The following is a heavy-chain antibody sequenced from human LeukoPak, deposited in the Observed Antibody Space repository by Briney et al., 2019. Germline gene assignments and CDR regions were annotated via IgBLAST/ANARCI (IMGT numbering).Heavy chain of an antibody. J-gene: IGHJ4*02. CDR1: GFTFSSYA. Sequence: GGSLRLSCAASGFTFSSYAMSWVRQAPGKGLEWVSGISGSGSSTHYAGSVKGRFTISRDSSKSTLYLQMNSLRAEDTALYYCAKIHGLIVVVAAPGSRGQGTLFTVPS. V-gene: IGHV3-23*01. D-gene: IGHD2-15*01. CDR2: ISGSGSST. CDR3: AKIHGLIVVVAAPGS.